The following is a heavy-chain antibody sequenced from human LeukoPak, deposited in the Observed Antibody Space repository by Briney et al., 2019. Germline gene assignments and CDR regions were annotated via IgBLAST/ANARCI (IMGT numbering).Heavy chain of an antibody. J-gene: IGHJ4*02. CDR3: ASRGYSYVGDDY. Sequence: SVKVSCKASGGTFNSYAISWVRQAPGQGLEWMGGIIPIFGTANYAQKFQGRVTITADESTSTAYMELSSLRSEDTAVYYCASRGYSYVGDDYWGQGTLVTVSS. CDR1: GGTFNSYA. V-gene: IGHV1-69*13. D-gene: IGHD5-18*01. CDR2: IIPIFGTA.